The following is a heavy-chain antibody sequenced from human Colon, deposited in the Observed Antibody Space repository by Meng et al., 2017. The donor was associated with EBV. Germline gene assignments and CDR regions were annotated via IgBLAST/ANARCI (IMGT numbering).Heavy chain of an antibody. CDR3: VNYDFWSGPV. D-gene: IGHD3-3*01. V-gene: IGHV3-11*01. J-gene: IGHJ4*02. CDR2: IRSSGLTS. Sequence: QVPLVEAGGALVKPVGSLRLSCEDSGFAFRGYQIMWIGQAPVKGMEWVSYIRSSGLTSYYTDSVKGRFTISRDNAGNSLYLQMKSLRAEDTAVYYCVNYDFWSGPVWGQGTLVTVSS. CDR1: GFAFRGYQ.